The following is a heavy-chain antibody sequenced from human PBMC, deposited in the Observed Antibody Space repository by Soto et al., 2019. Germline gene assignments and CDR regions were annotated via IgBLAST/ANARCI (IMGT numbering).Heavy chain of an antibody. J-gene: IGHJ6*02. CDR3: ARSIRGPRRFNGMDV. Sequence: SGLTLVNTTETLTLSCTFPGFSLTSPGMCVSWIRQPPGKALEWLALIERDDDDKYYSTSLKTRLTISKDTRKNQVVLTMANMDPADTGTYYCARSIRGPRRFNGMDVWGQGTTVTVSS. CDR2: IERDDDDK. D-gene: IGHD1-20*01. V-gene: IGHV2-70*13. CDR1: GFSLTSPGMC.